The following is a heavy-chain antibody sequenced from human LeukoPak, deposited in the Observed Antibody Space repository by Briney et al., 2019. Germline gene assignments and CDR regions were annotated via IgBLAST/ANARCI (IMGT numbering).Heavy chain of an antibody. CDR2: ISYDGSNK. D-gene: IGHD1-26*01. Sequence: GGSLRLSCAASGFTFSSYAMSWVRQAPGKGLEWVAVISYDGSNKYYADSVKGRFTISRDNSKNTLYLQMNSLRAEDTAVYYCARVGGIVGATGFDPWGQGTLVTVSS. CDR3: ARVGGIVGATGFDP. J-gene: IGHJ5*02. V-gene: IGHV3-30-3*01. CDR1: GFTFSSYA.